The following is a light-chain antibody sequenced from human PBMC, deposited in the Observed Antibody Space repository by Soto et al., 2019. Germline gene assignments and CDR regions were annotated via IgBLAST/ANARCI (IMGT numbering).Light chain of an antibody. V-gene: IGKV3-20*01. CDR1: QTVSSSY. Sequence: EIVLTQSPGTLSLSPGERATLSCRASQTVSSSYLAWYKQKPGQAPRLLIYGASTRAIGIPGRFSRSASGTDFTLTISRLEPEDFAVYYCQQYGPSPMYNFGQGTKLESK. CDR2: GAS. CDR3: QQYGPSPMYN. J-gene: IGKJ2*01.